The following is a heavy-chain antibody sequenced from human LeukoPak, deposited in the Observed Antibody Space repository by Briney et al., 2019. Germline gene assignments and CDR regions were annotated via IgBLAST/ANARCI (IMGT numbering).Heavy chain of an antibody. CDR2: ISGSGGST. CDR1: GFTFSSYA. Sequence: GGSLRLSCAASGFTFSSYAMSWVRQAPGKGLEWVSAISGSGGSTYYAYSVKGRFTISRDNSKNTLYLQMNSLRAEDTAVYYCATRWSGYYTELDYWGQGTLVTVSS. V-gene: IGHV3-23*01. J-gene: IGHJ4*02. D-gene: IGHD3-3*01. CDR3: ATRWSGYYTELDY.